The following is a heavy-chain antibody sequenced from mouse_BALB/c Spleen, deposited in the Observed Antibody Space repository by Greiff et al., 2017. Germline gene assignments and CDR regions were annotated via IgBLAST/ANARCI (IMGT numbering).Heavy chain of an antibody. CDR1: GFTFSNYW. V-gene: IGHV6-6*02. J-gene: IGHJ1*01. D-gene: IGHD1-1*01. CDR3: TRYYGSSYVGYFDV. CDR2: IRLKSNNYAT. Sequence: EVMLVESGGGLVQPGGSMKLSCVASGFTFSNYWMNWVRQSPEKGLEWVAEIRLKSNNYATHYAESVKGRFTISRDDSKSSVYLQMNNLRAEDTGIYYCTRYYGSSYVGYFDVWGAGTTVTVSS.